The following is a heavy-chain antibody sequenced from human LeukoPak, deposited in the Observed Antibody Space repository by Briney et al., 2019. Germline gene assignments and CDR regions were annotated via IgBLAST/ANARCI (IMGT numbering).Heavy chain of an antibody. Sequence: ASVKVSCKASGYIFTNYGISWVRQAPGQGLEWMGWISTNSGKTNYAQNLQGRVTMTTDTSTSTAYMELRSLRSDDTAMYYCASSLTFLDSSGYQHLQHWGQGTLVTVSS. V-gene: IGHV1-18*01. CDR3: ASSLTFLDSSGYQHLQH. CDR2: ISTNSGKT. D-gene: IGHD3-22*01. J-gene: IGHJ1*01. CDR1: GYIFTNYG.